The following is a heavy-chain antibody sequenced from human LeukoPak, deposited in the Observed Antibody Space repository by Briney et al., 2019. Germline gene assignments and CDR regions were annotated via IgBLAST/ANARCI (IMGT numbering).Heavy chain of an antibody. V-gene: IGHV4-39*07. J-gene: IGHJ5*02. CDR3: ARDGRAVAANPLS. Sequence: SETLSLTCTVSGGSISSSSYYWGWIRQPPGKGLEWIGSIYYSGSTYYNPSLKSRVTISVDTSKNQFSLKLSSVTAADTAVCYCARDGRAVAANPLSWGQGTLVTVSS. CDR1: GGSISSSSYY. CDR2: IYYSGST. D-gene: IGHD6-19*01.